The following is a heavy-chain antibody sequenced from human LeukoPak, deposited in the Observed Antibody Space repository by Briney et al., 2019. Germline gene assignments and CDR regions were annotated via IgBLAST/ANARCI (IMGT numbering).Heavy chain of an antibody. Sequence: SETLSLTCGVSGYSINTGFYWGWIRPPPGKGLQWIGSISHGGRTYYNPSLKSPVTISLDTSRNHFSLKLSSVTAADTAVYYCARRAGAYSHPYDYWGQGTLVTVSS. CDR3: ARRAGAYSHPYDY. J-gene: IGHJ4*02. CDR1: GYSINTGFY. CDR2: ISHGGRT. V-gene: IGHV4-38-2*01. D-gene: IGHD4/OR15-4a*01.